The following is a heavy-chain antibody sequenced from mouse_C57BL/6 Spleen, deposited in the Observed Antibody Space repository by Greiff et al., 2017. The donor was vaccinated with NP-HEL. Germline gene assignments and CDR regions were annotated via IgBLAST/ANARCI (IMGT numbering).Heavy chain of an antibody. CDR2: IDPSDSET. Sequence: QVQLKESGAELVRPGSSVKLSCKASGYTFTSYWMHWVKQRPIQGLEWIGNIDPSDSETHYNQKFKDKATLTVDKSSSTAYMQLSSLTSEDSAVYYCARKLTGHYFDYWGQGTTLTVSS. D-gene: IGHD4-1*01. CDR1: GYTFTSYW. V-gene: IGHV1-52*01. J-gene: IGHJ2*01. CDR3: ARKLTGHYFDY.